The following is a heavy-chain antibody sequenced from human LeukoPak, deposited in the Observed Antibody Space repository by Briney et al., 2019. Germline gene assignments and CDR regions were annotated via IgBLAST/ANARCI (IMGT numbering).Heavy chain of an antibody. CDR1: GFTFSSYS. CDR2: ISSSSYI. CDR3: ARGLRSWVTATIPGV. V-gene: IGHV3-21*01. Sequence: GGSLTLSCAASGFTFSSYSMNWVRQPPGKGLAWVSSISSSSYIYNADSVKRRFTISRDNAKNSLYLQMNSLRAENTAVYYCARGLRSWVTATIPGVWGKGTTVTVSS. D-gene: IGHD2-21*02. J-gene: IGHJ6*04.